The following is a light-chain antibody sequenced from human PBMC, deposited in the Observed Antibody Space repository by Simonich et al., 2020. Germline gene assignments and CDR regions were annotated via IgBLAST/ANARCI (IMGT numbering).Light chain of an antibody. CDR3: AAWDDSLNGWV. V-gene: IGLV1-44*01. CDR1: SSNIGSNT. CDR2: RNN. Sequence: QSVLTQPPSASGTPGQRVTISCSGSSSNIGSNTVNWYQQLPGTAPKLLIYRNNTRPSGVPDRFSGSKSGTSASLAISGLQSEDEADYYCAAWDDSLNGWVFGGGTKLTVL. J-gene: IGLJ3*02.